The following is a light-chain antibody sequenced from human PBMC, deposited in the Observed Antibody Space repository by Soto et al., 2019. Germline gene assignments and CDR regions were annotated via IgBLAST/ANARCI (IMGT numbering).Light chain of an antibody. Sequence: EIVMTQSPATLSVSPGERATLSCRASRNINRKLAWYQQKPGQAPRLLISGPSTRATGIPARFSGSGSGTECTITIGVLQSKDFADYYCEQYYDYPPLIFGGGTKVVIK. J-gene: IGKJ4*01. CDR3: EQYYDYPPLI. V-gene: IGKV3-15*01. CDR1: RNINRK. CDR2: GPS.